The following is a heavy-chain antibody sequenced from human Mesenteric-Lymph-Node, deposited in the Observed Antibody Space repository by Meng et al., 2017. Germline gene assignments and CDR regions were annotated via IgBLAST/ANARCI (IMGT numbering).Heavy chain of an antibody. CDR3: GRGRFYSDN. Sequence: SGAEVKKPGASVKVSCKASGYSFTNYDLNWVRQATGQGLQWMGWMDPDTGKTYYAQTFQGRVTMTRDTSMGTAYMELSSLRFDDTAVYYCGRGRFYSDNWGQGTLVTVSS. CDR2: MDPDTGKT. D-gene: IGHD3-9*01. V-gene: IGHV1-8*01. J-gene: IGHJ4*02. CDR1: GYSFTNYD.